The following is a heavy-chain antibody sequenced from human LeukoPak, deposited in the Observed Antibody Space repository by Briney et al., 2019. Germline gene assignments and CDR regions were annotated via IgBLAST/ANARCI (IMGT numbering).Heavy chain of an antibody. CDR2: IYHSGST. J-gene: IGHJ4*02. CDR3: ARVSSGSCYFDS. Sequence: SGTLSLTCAISGGSISSSNWWRWVRQPPGKGLEWIGEIYHSGSTNYSPSLKSRVTISVDKSKNQFSLKVTSVNAADTAVYYCARVSSGSCYFDSWGQGTLVTVSS. CDR1: GGSISSSNW. D-gene: IGHD1-26*01. V-gene: IGHV4-4*02.